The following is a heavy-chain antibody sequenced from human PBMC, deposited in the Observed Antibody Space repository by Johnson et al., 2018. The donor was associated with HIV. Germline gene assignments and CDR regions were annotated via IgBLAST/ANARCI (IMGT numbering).Heavy chain of an antibody. D-gene: IGHD2-8*01. Sequence: VQLVESGGGLIQPGRSLRLSCAASGFTFSSYVMHWVRQAPGKGLEGVGHIGTKTDNYATAYVESVKGRFSVSRDDSKNTAYLEMNSLKIEDTAVYYCARRTLGGYCPNGICPINAFDVWGQGTMVTVAS. CDR2: IGTKTDNYAT. J-gene: IGHJ3*01. V-gene: IGHV3-73*01. CDR1: GFTFSSYV. CDR3: ARRTLGGYCPNGICPINAFDV.